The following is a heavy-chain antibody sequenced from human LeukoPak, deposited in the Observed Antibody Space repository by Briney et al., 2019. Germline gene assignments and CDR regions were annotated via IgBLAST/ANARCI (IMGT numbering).Heavy chain of an antibody. D-gene: IGHD6-19*01. J-gene: IGHJ4*02. CDR3: ARQMAYSSGWYFDY. CDR1: GGSISSSSYY. CDR2: IYYSGST. V-gene: IGHV4-39*01. Sequence: PSETLSLTCTVSGGSISSSSYYWGWIRRPPGKGLEWIGSIYYSGSTYYNPSLKSRVTISVDTSKNQFSLKLSSVTAADTAVYYCARQMAYSSGWYFDYWGQGTLVTVSS.